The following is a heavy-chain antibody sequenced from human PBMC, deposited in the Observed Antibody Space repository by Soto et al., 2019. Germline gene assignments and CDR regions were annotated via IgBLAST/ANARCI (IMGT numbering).Heavy chain of an antibody. V-gene: IGHV3-73*02. CDR2: IRSKANSYAT. J-gene: IGHJ6*02. CDR3: TRHVMPGSGYDFNYYYGRDV. CDR1: GFTFSGSA. D-gene: IGHD5-12*01. Sequence: EVQLVESGGGLVQPGGSLKLSCAASGFTFSGSAMHWVRQASGKGLEWVGRIRSKANSYATAYAASVKGRFTISRDDSKNTAYLQMNSMKTEDTAVYYCTRHVMPGSGYDFNYYYGRDVWGQGTTVTVSS.